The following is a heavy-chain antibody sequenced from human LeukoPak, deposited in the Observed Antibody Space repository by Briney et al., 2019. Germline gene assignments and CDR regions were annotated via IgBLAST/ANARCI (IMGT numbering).Heavy chain of an antibody. D-gene: IGHD2-2*01. CDR2: ISAYNGNT. Sequence: ASVKVSCKASGYTFINYGITWVRQAPGQGLEWMGWISAYNGNTNYAKKLQDRVTMTTDTSTSTAYMELRSLRSDDTAVYYCVREGYCSPTSCYTVSEYLQHWGQGTLVIVFS. CDR1: GYTFINYG. CDR3: VREGYCSPTSCYTVSEYLQH. V-gene: IGHV1-18*01. J-gene: IGHJ1*01.